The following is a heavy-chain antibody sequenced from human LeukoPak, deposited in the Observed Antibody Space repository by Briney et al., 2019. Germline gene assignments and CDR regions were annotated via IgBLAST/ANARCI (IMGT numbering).Heavy chain of an antibody. CDR2: IYSGGST. V-gene: IGHV3-53*01. D-gene: IGHD2-15*01. CDR1: GFTVSSNY. Sequence: PGGSLRLSCAASGFTVSSNYMSWVRQAPGKGLEWVSVIYSGGSTYYADSVKGRFTISRDNSKNTLYLQMNNLRAEDTAVYYCAREDCTAGNCGPFDSWGQGTLVTVSS. J-gene: IGHJ4*02. CDR3: AREDCTAGNCGPFDS.